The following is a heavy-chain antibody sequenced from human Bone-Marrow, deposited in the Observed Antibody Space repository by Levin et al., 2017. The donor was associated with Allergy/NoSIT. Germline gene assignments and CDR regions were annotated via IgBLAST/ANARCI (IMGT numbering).Heavy chain of an antibody. V-gene: IGHV7-4-1*01. Sequence: GESLKISCKASGYTFTSYAMNWVRQAPGQGLEWMGWINTNTGNPTYAQGFTGRFVFSLDTSVSTAYLQICSLKAEDTAVYYCARDLYTGNKGYYYYGMDGWGQGTTVTVSS. CDR1: GYTFTSYA. D-gene: IGHD3-10*01. J-gene: IGHJ6*02. CDR3: ARDLYTGNKGYYYYGMDG. CDR2: INTNTGNP.